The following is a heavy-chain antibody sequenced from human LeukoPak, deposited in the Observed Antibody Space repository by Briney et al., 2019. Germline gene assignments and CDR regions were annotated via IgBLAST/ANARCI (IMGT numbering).Heavy chain of an antibody. D-gene: IGHD2-2*01. CDR3: VRYRRYRSSTSCFNWFDP. J-gene: IGHJ5*02. V-gene: IGHV1-8*01. CDR2: MNTNSGNT. CDR1: AYTFTSYN. Sequence: ASVKVSCKSSAYTFTSYNINWLRQPTAQGLERVGLMNTNSGNTGYAKKFHGRVTMTRNTSISTDYTELRNLRSENTAVYYCVRYRRYRSSTSCFNWFDPWGQGTLVTVSS.